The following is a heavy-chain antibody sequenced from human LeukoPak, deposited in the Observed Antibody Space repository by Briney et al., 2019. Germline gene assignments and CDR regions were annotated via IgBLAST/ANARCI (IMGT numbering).Heavy chain of an antibody. Sequence: SETLSLTCTVQGGSLSGAYWTWIRQPPGKGLEWIGEINHTGSTNYNPSFKSRVTMSADTPKNPFSLNLTSVTAADTALYYCARGPVRLARPYDFWGQGTLVTVSS. CDR2: INHTGST. V-gene: IGHV4-34*01. CDR1: GGSLSGAY. CDR3: ARGPVRLARPYDF. J-gene: IGHJ4*02. D-gene: IGHD3-9*01.